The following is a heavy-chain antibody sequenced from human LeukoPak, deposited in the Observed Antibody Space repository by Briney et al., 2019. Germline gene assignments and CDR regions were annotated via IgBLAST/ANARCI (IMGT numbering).Heavy chain of an antibody. CDR2: FDPEDGET. CDR1: GYTLTELS. J-gene: IGHJ4*02. V-gene: IGHV1-24*01. CDR3: ARDERYDSSGYPFDY. D-gene: IGHD3-22*01. Sequence: ASVKVSCKVSGYTLTELSMHWVRQAPGKGLEWMGGFDPEDGETIYAQKFQGRVTMTRDTSISTAYMELSRLRSDDTAVYYCARDERYDSSGYPFDYWGQGTLVTVSS.